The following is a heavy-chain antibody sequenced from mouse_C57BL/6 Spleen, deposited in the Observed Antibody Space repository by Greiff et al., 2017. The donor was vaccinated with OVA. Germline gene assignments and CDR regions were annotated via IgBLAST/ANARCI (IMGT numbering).Heavy chain of an antibody. J-gene: IGHJ4*01. CDR1: GYTFTDYY. Sequence: QVQLQQSGAELVRPGASVKLSCKASGYTFTDYYINWVKQRPGQGLEWIARIYPGSGNTYYNEKFKGKATLTAEKSSSTAYMQLSRLTSEDSAVYFCARWGDYDPYYAMDYWGQGTSVTVSS. CDR3: ARWGDYDPYYAMDY. V-gene: IGHV1-76*01. D-gene: IGHD2-4*01. CDR2: IYPGSGNT.